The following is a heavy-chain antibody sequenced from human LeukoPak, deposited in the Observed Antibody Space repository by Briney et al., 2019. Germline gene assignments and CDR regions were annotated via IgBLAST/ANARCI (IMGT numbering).Heavy chain of an antibody. D-gene: IGHD3-16*01. V-gene: IGHV4-59*12. CDR1: GGSISSYY. J-gene: IGHJ4*02. CDR3: AREGEGVDN. CDR2: IYYSGST. Sequence: SETVSLTCTVSGGSISSYYWSWIRQPPRKGLEWIASIYYSGSTHYNPSLKSRVTISMDTSKNQFSLKLSSVTAADTAVYYCAREGEGVDNWGQGTLVTVSS.